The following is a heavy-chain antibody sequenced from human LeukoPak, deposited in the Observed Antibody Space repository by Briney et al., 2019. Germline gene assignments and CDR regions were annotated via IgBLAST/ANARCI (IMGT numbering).Heavy chain of an antibody. J-gene: IGHJ4*02. CDR1: GFTFSSYG. V-gene: IGHV3-30*02. D-gene: IGHD2-2*02. Sequence: GGSLRLSCAASGFTFSSYGMHWVRQAPGKGLEWVAFIRYDRSNKYYADSVKGRFTISRDNSKNTLYLQMNSLRAEDTAVYYCATITPYCSSTSCYTDYWGQGTLVTVTS. CDR3: ATITPYCSSTSCYTDY. CDR2: IRYDRSNK.